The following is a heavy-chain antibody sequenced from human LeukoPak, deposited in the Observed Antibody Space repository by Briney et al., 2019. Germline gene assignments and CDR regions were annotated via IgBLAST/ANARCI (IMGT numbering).Heavy chain of an antibody. J-gene: IGHJ4*02. Sequence: GGSLRLSCAASGFTFSSYEMNWVRQAPGKGLEWVSYISSSGSTIYYADSVKGRFTISRDNAKNSLYLQMNSLGAEDTAVYYCARGGNTYLLPFDYWGQGTLVTVSS. CDR2: ISSSGSTI. D-gene: IGHD1/OR15-1a*01. CDR1: GFTFSSYE. V-gene: IGHV3-48*03. CDR3: ARGGNTYLLPFDY.